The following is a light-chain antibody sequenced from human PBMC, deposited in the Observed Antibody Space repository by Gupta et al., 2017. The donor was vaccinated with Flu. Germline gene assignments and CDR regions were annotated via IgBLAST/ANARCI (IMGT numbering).Light chain of an antibody. CDR3: SSYTGSSRVV. Sequence: QSALTQPASVSGSHGQSITISCTGTSSDVGGYNYVSWYQQHPGKAPKLMIYEVSNRPSGVSNRFSGSKSGNTASLTISGLQAEDEADYYCSSYTGSSRVVFGGGTKLTVL. J-gene: IGLJ2*01. V-gene: IGLV2-14*01. CDR1: SSDVGGYNY. CDR2: EVS.